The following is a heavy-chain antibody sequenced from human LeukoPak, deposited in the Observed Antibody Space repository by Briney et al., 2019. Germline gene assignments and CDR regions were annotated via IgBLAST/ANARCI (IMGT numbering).Heavy chain of an antibody. Sequence: GASVKVSCKASGYTFTSYDINWVRQATGQGLEWMGWISAYNGNTNYAQKLQGRVTMTTDTSTSTAYMELRSLRSDDTAVYYCARGYSSIAARPPDYWGQGTLVTVSS. D-gene: IGHD6-6*01. CDR2: ISAYNGNT. J-gene: IGHJ4*02. CDR1: GYTFTSYD. V-gene: IGHV1-18*01. CDR3: ARGYSSIAARPPDY.